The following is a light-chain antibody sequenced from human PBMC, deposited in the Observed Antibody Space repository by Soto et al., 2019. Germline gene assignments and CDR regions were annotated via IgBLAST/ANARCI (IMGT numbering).Light chain of an antibody. J-gene: IGKJ1*01. V-gene: IGKV3-20*01. CDR3: QQYGSSPT. CDR1: QSVSSSY. Sequence: EIVLTQSPGTRSLSPGERATLSCRASQSVSSSYLAWYQQKPGQAPMLLIYGASSRATGIPDRFSGSGSGTDFTLTISRLEPEDFAVYYCQQYGSSPTFGQGTKVEIK. CDR2: GAS.